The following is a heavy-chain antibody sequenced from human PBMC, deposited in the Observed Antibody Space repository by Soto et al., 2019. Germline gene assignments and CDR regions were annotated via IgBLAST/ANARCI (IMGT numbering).Heavy chain of an antibody. CDR2: INHSGST. CDR3: ARRTNWVARFDP. CDR1: GGSFSGYY. Sequence: SETLSLTCAVYGGSFSGYYWSWIRQPPGKVLEWIGEINHSGSTNYNPSLNSRVTISVYTSKNQFSLKLSSVTAADTAVYYCARRTNWVARFDPWGQGTLVTVSS. D-gene: IGHD7-27*01. J-gene: IGHJ5*02. V-gene: IGHV4-34*01.